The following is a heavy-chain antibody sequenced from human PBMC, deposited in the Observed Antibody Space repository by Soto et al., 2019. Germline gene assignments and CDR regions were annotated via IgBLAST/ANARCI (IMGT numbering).Heavy chain of an antibody. V-gene: IGHV3-53*04. CDR1: GFTVSSNY. CDR3: ARVMVKKTSNYYYYYMDV. CDR2: IYSGGST. J-gene: IGHJ6*03. D-gene: IGHD2-21*01. Sequence: EVQLVESGGGLVQPGGSLRLSCAASGFTVSSNYMSWVRQAPGKGLEWVSVIYSGGSTYYADSVKGRFTISRHNSKNTLYLQMNSLRAEDTAVYYCARVMVKKTSNYYYYYMDVWGKGTTVTVSS.